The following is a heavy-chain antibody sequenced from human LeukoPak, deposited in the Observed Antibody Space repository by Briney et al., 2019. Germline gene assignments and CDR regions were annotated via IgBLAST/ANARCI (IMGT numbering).Heavy chain of an antibody. Sequence: GGSLRLSCAASGFIFSSYEINWVRQAPGKGLEWVSYIGSSGYTVNYADSVKGRFTISRDNSENTLYLQMNSLRAEDTAVYYCAKYSSGSHYFYYYSMDIWGKGTTVTVSS. D-gene: IGHD4-11*01. CDR2: IGSSGYTV. V-gene: IGHV3-48*03. J-gene: IGHJ6*03. CDR3: AKYSSGSHYFYYYSMDI. CDR1: GFIFSSYE.